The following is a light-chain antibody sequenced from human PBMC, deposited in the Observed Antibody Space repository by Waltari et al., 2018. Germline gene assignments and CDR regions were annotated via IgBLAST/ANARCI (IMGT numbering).Light chain of an antibody. V-gene: IGLV9-49*01. Sequence: QPVVTQTPSASASLGASVTLTRTLSSGSTNYKVAWYQQRPGKGPRFVMRVGSGGIVGSKGDGIPDRFSVLGSGLNRYLTIKNIQEEDESDYHCGADHGNGSKGVFGGGTKLTV. CDR3: GADHGNGSKGV. CDR2: VGSGGIVG. CDR1: SGSTNYK. J-gene: IGLJ2*01.